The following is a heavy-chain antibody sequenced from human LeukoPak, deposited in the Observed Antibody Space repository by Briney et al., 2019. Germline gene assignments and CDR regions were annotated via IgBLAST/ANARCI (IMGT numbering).Heavy chain of an antibody. D-gene: IGHD3-16*01. V-gene: IGHV1-2*02. J-gene: IGHJ4*02. CDR1: GYTFTGYY. CDR2: INPNSGGT. Sequence: ASVKVSCKTSGYTFTGYYIHWVRQAPGQGLEWMGWINPNSGGTNYAQKFQGRVTMTRDTSISTAYMGLSRLRSDDTAVYYCARGGDMITFGGAHLDYWGQGTLVTVSS. CDR3: ARGGDMITFGGAHLDY.